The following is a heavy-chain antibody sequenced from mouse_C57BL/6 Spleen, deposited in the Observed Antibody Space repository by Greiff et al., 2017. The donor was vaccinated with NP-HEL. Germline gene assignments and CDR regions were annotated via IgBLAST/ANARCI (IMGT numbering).Heavy chain of an antibody. D-gene: IGHD4-1*02. CDR2: IWSGGST. CDR3: AISTGTAFAY. Sequence: VQLQQSGPGLVQPSQSLSITCTVSGFSLTSYGVHWVRQSPGKGLEWLGVIWSGGSTDYNAAFISRLSISKDNSKSQVFFKMNSLQADDTAIYYCAISTGTAFAYWGQGTLVTVSA. CDR1: GFSLTSYG. J-gene: IGHJ3*01. V-gene: IGHV2-2*01.